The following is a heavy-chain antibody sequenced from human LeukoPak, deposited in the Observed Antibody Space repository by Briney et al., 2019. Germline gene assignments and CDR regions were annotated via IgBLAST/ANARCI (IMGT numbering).Heavy chain of an antibody. J-gene: IGHJ4*02. V-gene: IGHV3-23*01. CDR3: AKAPQDSSGYYLWVFDY. CDR1: GFTFSSYA. Sequence: PGGSLRLSCAASGFTFSSYAMSWVRQAPGKGLEWVSAISGSGGSTYYADSVKGRFTISRDNSKNTLYLQMNSLRAEDTAVYYCAKAPQDSSGYYLWVFDYWGQGTLVTVSS. D-gene: IGHD3-22*01. CDR2: ISGSGGST.